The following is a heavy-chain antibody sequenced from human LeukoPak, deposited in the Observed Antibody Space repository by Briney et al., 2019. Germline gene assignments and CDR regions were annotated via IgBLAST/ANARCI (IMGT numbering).Heavy chain of an antibody. J-gene: IGHJ6*02. CDR1: GFTFSSYW. CDR2: LSSDGNIT. Sequence: PGGSLRLSCAASGFTFSSYWMHWVRQAPGKGLVWVSRLSSDGNITNYADSVKGRFTISRDNAKNTLYLQMNSLRAEDTAVYYCARDPTTYYDFWSGYYPGGGYYGMDVWGQGTTVTVSS. CDR3: ARDPTTYYDFWSGYYPGGGYYGMDV. D-gene: IGHD3-3*01. V-gene: IGHV3-74*01.